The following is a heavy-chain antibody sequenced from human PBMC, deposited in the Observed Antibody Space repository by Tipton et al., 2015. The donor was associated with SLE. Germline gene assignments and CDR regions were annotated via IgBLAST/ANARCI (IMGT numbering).Heavy chain of an antibody. Sequence: SLRLSCAASGFIFTNFAFGWVRQAPGKGLEWVSYISSSGSTTYYADSVKGRFTISRDNAKNSLYLQMNSLRADDTAVYYCAREGAAARIAFDIWGQGTMVTVSS. V-gene: IGHV3-11*01. CDR2: ISSSGSTT. CDR3: AREGAAARIAFDI. D-gene: IGHD6-25*01. CDR1: GFIFTNFA. J-gene: IGHJ3*02.